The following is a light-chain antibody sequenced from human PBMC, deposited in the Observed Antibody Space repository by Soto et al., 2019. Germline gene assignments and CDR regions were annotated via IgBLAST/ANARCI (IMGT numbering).Light chain of an antibody. J-gene: IGKJ1*01. CDR1: QDINNF. CDR3: QQYDNLPWT. V-gene: IGKV1-33*01. CDR2: DAS. Sequence: DIQMTQSPSSLSASVGDRVIITCQASQDINNFLNWYQRKPGKAPKLLIYDASNLETGVPSRFSGSGSGTDFTFTISNLQPEDIATYSCQQYDNLPWTFGQGTKVEI.